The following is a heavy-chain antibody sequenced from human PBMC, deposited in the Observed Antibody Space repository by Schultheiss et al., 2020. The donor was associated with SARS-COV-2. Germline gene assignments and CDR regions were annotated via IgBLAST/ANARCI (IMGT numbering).Heavy chain of an antibody. CDR1: GYSFTSYW. J-gene: IGHJ4*02. V-gene: IGHV5-51*01. D-gene: IGHD6-13*01. Sequence: GGSLRLSCKGSGYSFTSYWIGWVRQMPGKGLEWMGIIYPGDSDTRYSPSFQGQVTISADKSISTAYLQWSSLKASDTAMYYCARRTIAAATEDVDYWGQGTLVTVSS. CDR3: ARRTIAAATEDVDY. CDR2: IYPGDSDT.